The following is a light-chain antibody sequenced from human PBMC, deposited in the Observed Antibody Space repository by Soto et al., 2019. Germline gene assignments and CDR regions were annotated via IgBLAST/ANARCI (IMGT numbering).Light chain of an antibody. J-gene: IGKJ3*01. Sequence: EIVMTQSPAILSVSPGESATLSCRASQSISGNLAWYQQKPGQAPRLLIYAASVRATGIPARFSGSGSGTEFTLTISSLQSDDFAVYSCQQYNNWPVTFGPGTKVDI. CDR3: QQYNNWPVT. CDR1: QSISGN. V-gene: IGKV3-15*01. CDR2: AAS.